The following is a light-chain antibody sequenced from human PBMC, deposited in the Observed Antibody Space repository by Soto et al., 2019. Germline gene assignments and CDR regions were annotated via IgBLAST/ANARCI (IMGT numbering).Light chain of an antibody. V-gene: IGKV1-5*01. Sequence: DIQMTQSPSTLSASVGDRITITCRASQSVSRRLAWFQQKPGKAPKLLIYDASRLESGVPSKFSGRGSGTEFTLTISSLQPDDCATYYCHTYNSYSRHTCRQGTKLEL. CDR2: DAS. CDR1: QSVSRR. J-gene: IGKJ2*01. CDR3: HTYNSYSRHT.